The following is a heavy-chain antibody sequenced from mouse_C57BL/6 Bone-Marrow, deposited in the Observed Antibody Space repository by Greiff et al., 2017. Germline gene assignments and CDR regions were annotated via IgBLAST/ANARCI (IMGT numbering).Heavy chain of an antibody. D-gene: IGHD1-1*01. CDR3: ARWGTTVPLAY. Sequence: VQLQQPGAELVRPGTSVKLSCKASGYTFTSYWMHWVKQRPGQGLEWIGVIDPSDSYTNYNQKFKGKATLTVDTSSSTAYMQLSSLTSEDSAVYYCARWGTTVPLAYWGRGTLVTVSA. CDR1: GYTFTSYW. J-gene: IGHJ3*01. V-gene: IGHV1-59*01. CDR2: IDPSDSYT.